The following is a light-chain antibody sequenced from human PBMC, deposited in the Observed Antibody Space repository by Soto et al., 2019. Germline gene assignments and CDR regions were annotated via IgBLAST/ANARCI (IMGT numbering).Light chain of an antibody. CDR1: SSDVGGYNY. CDR3: CSYAGSYTLYV. J-gene: IGLJ1*01. CDR2: DVS. Sequence: QSVLTQPRSVSGSPGQSVTTSCTGTSSDVGGYNYVSWYQQHPGKAPKLMIYDVSKRPSGVPDRFSGSKSGNTASLTISGLQAEDEADYYSCSYAGSYTLYVFGTGTKLTVL. V-gene: IGLV2-11*01.